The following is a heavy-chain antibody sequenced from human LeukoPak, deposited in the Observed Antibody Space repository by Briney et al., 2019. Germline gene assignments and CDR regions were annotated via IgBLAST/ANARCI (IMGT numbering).Heavy chain of an antibody. CDR3: ARDWALQWFGDAFDF. CDR2: IKKDGSEK. CDR1: GFILRSYW. J-gene: IGHJ3*01. V-gene: IGHV3-7*01. Sequence: GGSLRLSCAASGFILRSYWMSWVRQAPGKGLEWVANIKKDGSEKNYVDSVKGRFTISRDNAKNSLYLQMNSLRAEDTAVYYCARDWALQWFGDAFDFWGQGTMVTVSS. D-gene: IGHD3-10*01.